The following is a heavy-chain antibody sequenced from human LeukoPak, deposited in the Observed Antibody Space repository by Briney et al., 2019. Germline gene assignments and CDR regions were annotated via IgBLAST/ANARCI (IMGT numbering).Heavy chain of an antibody. V-gene: IGHV1-18*01. CDR1: GYTFTAYG. D-gene: IGHD3-16*01. Sequence: ASVKVSCKASGYTFTAYGISWVRQAPGQGLEWMGWISANNGNTNYAQKVQGRVTMTRDTSTSTAYMELRSLRYDDTAVYYCSRDDGPFGGVRFDHWGQRTLVTVSS. J-gene: IGHJ4*02. CDR3: SRDDGPFGGVRFDH. CDR2: ISANNGNT.